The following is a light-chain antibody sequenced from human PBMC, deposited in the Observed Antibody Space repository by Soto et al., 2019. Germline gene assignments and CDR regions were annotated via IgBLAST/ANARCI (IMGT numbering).Light chain of an antibody. Sequence: EIVMTQSPATLSVSPGERAILSCRASQTVSSNLAWYQQKPGQAPRLLIYGASTRVAGVPARFSGSGSGTEFTLTISSLQSEDFAVYYCQQYASSPLTFGQGTRLEIK. CDR1: QTVSSN. V-gene: IGKV3-15*01. CDR3: QQYASSPLT. CDR2: GAS. J-gene: IGKJ5*01.